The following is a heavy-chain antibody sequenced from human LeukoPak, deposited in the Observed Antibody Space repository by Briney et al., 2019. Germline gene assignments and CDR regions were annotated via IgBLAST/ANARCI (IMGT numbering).Heavy chain of an antibody. V-gene: IGHV3-30*18. CDR3: AKAYSSSWSNNWFDP. CDR1: GFTFSSYG. J-gene: IGHJ5*02. Sequence: GGSLRLSCAASGFTFSSYGMHGVRQAPGKVLEWVAVISYDGSNKYYADSVKGRFTTSRHNSKNTLYLQMNSLRAEDTAVYYCAKAYSSSWSNNWFDPWGQGTLVTVSS. CDR2: ISYDGSNK. D-gene: IGHD6-13*01.